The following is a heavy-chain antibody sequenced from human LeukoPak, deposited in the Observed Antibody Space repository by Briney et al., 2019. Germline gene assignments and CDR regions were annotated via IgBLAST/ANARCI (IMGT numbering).Heavy chain of an antibody. J-gene: IGHJ4*02. V-gene: IGHV3-48*01. D-gene: IGHD6-19*01. CDR1: GFTFSSYA. CDR3: VRRAPGFSSGWLDY. CDR2: ISSSGSTI. Sequence: PGGSLRLSCAASGFTFSSYAMSWVRQAPGKGLEWVSYISSSGSTIYYADSVKGRFTISRDNLKNTLYLQMGSLRAEDMALYYCVRRAPGFSSGWLDYWGQGTLVTVSS.